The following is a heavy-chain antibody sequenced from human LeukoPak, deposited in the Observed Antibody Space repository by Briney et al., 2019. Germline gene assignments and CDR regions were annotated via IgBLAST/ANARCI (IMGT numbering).Heavy chain of an antibody. Sequence: GGSLRLSCAASGFSVGSNYMTWVRQAPGKGLEWVGRIKSKVDGGTTEYAAHMNGRFTISRDDSKNTAYLQMNSLKTEDTAVYYCSTGFFHCGGDCFINWGPGTLVTVSS. CDR2: IKSKVDGGTT. D-gene: IGHD2-21*01. J-gene: IGHJ4*02. CDR3: STGFFHCGGDCFIN. V-gene: IGHV3-15*01. CDR1: GFSVGSNY.